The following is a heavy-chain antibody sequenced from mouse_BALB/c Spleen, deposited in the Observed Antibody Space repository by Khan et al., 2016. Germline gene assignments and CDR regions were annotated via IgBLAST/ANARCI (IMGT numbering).Heavy chain of an antibody. CDR3: AKQRYKQYNVKDY. D-gene: IGHD1-1*01. J-gene: IGHJ4*01. CDR2: MWSDGSV. Sequence: QVQLKESGPGLVAPSQSLSITCTISGFSLTNYGVHWVRQPPGKGLEWLVLMWSDGSVTYNSALKSRLTISMDNSKSQVFLKMNSLQTDDTAMYVYAKQRYKQYNVKDYWGQVTTVTVSS. CDR1: GFSLTNYG. V-gene: IGHV2-6-1*01.